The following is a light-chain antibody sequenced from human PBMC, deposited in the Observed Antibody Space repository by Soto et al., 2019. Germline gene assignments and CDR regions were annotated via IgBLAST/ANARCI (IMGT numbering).Light chain of an antibody. CDR1: QSISGW. V-gene: IGKV1-5*01. CDR3: QHYNSYSEA. J-gene: IGKJ1*01. Sequence: DIQVTQSPSTLSASVGDRVTITCRASQSISGWLAWYQQKPGKAPKLLIYDASILESGVPSRFSGSGSGTEFALTISSLQPDDFATYYCQHYNSYSEAFGQGTKVDIK. CDR2: DAS.